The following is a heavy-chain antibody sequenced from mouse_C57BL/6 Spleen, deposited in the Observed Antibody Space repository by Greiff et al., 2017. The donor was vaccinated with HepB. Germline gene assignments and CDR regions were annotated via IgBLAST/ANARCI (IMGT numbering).Heavy chain of an antibody. CDR2: IYPGDGDT. CDR1: GYAFSSYW. V-gene: IGHV1-80*01. CDR3: ARGNGGGNAMDY. Sequence: QVQLQQSGAELVKPGASVKISCKASGYAFSSYWMNWVKQRPGKGLEWIGQIYPGDGDTNYNGKFKGKATLTADKSSSTAYMQLSSLTSEDSAVYFCARGNGGGNAMDYWGQGTSVTVSS. J-gene: IGHJ4*01.